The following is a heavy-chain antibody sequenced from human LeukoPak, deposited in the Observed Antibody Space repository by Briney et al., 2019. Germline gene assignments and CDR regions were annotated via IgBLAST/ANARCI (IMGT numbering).Heavy chain of an antibody. J-gene: IGHJ4*02. CDR1: GFTFSSYV. CDR2: IYSGGST. Sequence: HPGGSLRLSCAASGFTFSSYVMSCVRQAPGKGLEWVSVIYSGGSTYYADSVEGRFTISRDNSKNTLYLQMNRLRGEDTAVYYCARVPYSSGWYFDYWGQGTLVTVSS. CDR3: ARVPYSSGWYFDY. D-gene: IGHD6-19*01. V-gene: IGHV3-53*01.